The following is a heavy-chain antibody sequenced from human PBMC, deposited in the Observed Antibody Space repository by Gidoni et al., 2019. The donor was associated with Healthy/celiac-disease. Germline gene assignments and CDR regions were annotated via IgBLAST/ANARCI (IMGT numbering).Heavy chain of an antibody. CDR2: IDPSDSYT. D-gene: IGHD2-15*01. CDR1: GYSFTSSW. V-gene: IGHV5-10-1*03. J-gene: IGHJ3*02. CDR3: ASLATPGYCSGGSCSDAFDI. Sequence: EVQLVQSGAEVKQPGESLRISCTGSGYSFTSSWTSWVRQMPGKGLEWMGRIDPSDSYTNYSPSFQGHVTISADKSISTAYLQWSSLKASDTAMYYCASLATPGYCSGGSCSDAFDIWGQGTMVTVSS.